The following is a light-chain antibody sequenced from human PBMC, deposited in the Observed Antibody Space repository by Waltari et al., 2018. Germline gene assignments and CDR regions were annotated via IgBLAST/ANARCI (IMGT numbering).Light chain of an antibody. CDR2: DAS. CDR1: QSVRND. Sequence: EIVLTQSPATLSLSPGERATLSCRASQSVRNDLAWYQQKPGQAPRLLIYDASNRATDIPARFSGSGSGTDFTLTISSLEPEDFAVYYCQQRSNWPLAFGQGTKLEIK. J-gene: IGKJ2*01. V-gene: IGKV3-11*01. CDR3: QQRSNWPLA.